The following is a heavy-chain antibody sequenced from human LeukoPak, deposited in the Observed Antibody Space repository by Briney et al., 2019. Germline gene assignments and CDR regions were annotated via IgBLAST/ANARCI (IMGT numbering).Heavy chain of an antibody. CDR2: ISYDGSNK. CDR3: ARGPFEGAIEAFDI. Sequence: PGRSLRLSCAASGFTFSSYAMHWVRQAPGKGLEWVAVISYDGSNKYYADSVKGRFTISRDNSKNTLYLQMNSLRAEDTAVYYCARGPFEGAIEAFDIWGQGTMVTVSS. D-gene: IGHD3-16*01. CDR1: GFTFSSYA. V-gene: IGHV3-30-3*01. J-gene: IGHJ3*02.